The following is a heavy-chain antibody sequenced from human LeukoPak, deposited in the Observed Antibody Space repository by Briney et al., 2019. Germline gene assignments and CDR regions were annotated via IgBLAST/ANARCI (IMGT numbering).Heavy chain of an antibody. CDR1: GFTVSSNY. V-gene: IGHV3-66*02. J-gene: IGHJ4*02. CDR2: IYSGGST. CDR3: ASVNGYDRRH. Sequence: GGSLRLSWAASGFTVSSNYMSWVRQAPGKGLEWVSVIYSGGSTYYADSAKGRFTISRDNSKNTLYLQMNSLRAEDTAVYYCASVNGYDRRHWGQGTLVTVSS. D-gene: IGHD5-12*01.